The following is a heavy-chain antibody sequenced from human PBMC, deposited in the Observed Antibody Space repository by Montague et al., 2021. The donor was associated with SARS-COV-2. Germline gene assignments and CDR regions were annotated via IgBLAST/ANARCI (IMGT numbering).Heavy chain of an antibody. J-gene: IGHJ3*02. CDR1: GGSFSGYY. V-gene: IGHV4-34*01. CDR3: AIPMVRGFSRAFDI. D-gene: IGHD3-10*01. CDR2: INHSGST. Sequence: SETLSLICAVYGGSFSGYYWSWIRQPPGKGLEWIGEINHSGSTNXNPSLKSRVTISVDTSKNQFSLKLSSVTAADTAVYYCAIPMVRGFSRAFDIWGQGTMVTVSS.